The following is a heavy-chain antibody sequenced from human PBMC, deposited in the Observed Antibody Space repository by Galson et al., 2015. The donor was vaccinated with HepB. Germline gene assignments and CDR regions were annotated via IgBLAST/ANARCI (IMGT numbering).Heavy chain of an antibody. V-gene: IGHV3-30*04. J-gene: IGHJ4*02. D-gene: IGHD6-25*01. CDR3: ARDGYRRRGGTSHGFDY. CDR1: GFTFSSYA. Sequence: SLRLSCAASGFTFSSYAMHWVRQAPGKGLEWVAVISYDGSNKYYADSVKGRFTISRDNSKNTLYLQMNSLRAEDTAVYYCARDGYRRRGGTSHGFDYWGQGTLVTVSS. CDR2: ISYDGSNK.